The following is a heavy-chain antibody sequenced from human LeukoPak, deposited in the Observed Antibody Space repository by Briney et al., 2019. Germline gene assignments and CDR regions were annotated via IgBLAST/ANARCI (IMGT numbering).Heavy chain of an antibody. CDR3: ARVPIPPPTGSRLTSGRYYFDY. Sequence: SETLSLTCTVSGGSISSSSYYWGWIRQPPGKGLEWIGSIYYSGSTYYNPSLKSRVTISVDTSKNQFSLKLSSVTAADTAVYYCARVPIPPPTGSRLTSGRYYFDYWGQGTLVTVSS. CDR1: GGSISSSSYY. CDR2: IYYSGST. D-gene: IGHD1-26*01. V-gene: IGHV4-39*01. J-gene: IGHJ4*02.